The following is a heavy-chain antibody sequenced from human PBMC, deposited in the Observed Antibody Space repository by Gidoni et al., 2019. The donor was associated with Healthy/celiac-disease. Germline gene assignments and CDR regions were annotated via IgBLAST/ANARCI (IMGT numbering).Heavy chain of an antibody. J-gene: IGHJ4*02. CDR1: GSPFSSSG. D-gene: IGHD1-26*01. V-gene: IGHV3-33*01. CDR2: IWYDGSNK. CDR3: ARERELKWELLYYFDY. Sequence: QVQLVESGGGVVQPGRSLRLSCAASGSPFSSSGMHWVRQAPGQGLEWVAVIWYDGSNKYYADSVKGRFTISRDNSKNTLYLQMNSLRAEDTAVYYCARERELKWELLYYFDYWGQGTLVTVSS.